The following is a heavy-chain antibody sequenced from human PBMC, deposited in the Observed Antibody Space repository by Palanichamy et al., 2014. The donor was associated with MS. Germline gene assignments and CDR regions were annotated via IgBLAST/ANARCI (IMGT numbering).Heavy chain of an antibody. CDR2: ISAYNGNT. CDR3: ARDYMITFGGVIVDNWFDP. Sequence: QVQLVQSGAEVKKPGASVKVSCKASGYTFTSYGISWVRQAPGQGLEWMGWISAYNGNTNYAQKLQGRVTMTTDTSTSTAYMELRSLRSDDTAVYYCARDYMITFGGVIVDNWFDPWGQGTLVTVSS. D-gene: IGHD3-16*02. J-gene: IGHJ5*02. V-gene: IGHV1-18*01. CDR1: GYTFTSYG.